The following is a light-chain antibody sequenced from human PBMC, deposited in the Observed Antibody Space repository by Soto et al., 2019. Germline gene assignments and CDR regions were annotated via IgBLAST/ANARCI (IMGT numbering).Light chain of an antibody. J-gene: IGKJ1*01. CDR2: AAS. Sequence: IQLTQSPSSLSASVVDRVTITCRASLGVARYLAWYQQKPGTAPKLLIYAASTLQSGVPSRFGGSGSGTDFTLTISSLQPEDSATYYCQHLNSYPRTFGHGTKVDIK. CDR1: LGVARY. V-gene: IGKV1-9*01. CDR3: QHLNSYPRT.